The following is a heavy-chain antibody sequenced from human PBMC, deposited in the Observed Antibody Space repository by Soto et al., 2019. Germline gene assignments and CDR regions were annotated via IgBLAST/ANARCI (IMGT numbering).Heavy chain of an antibody. CDR1: GFTFSRFS. Sequence: SLRLSCAASGFTFSRFSMHWVRQAPGKGLAWVAVISYDGNNKHFAESVKGRFSISRDDSKNTVYLEMNNLRGDDSAVYYCARDNGMFLSYYYYGMDVWGQGTTVTVSS. CDR3: ARDNGMFLSYYYYGMDV. D-gene: IGHD2-8*01. CDR2: ISYDGNNK. J-gene: IGHJ6*02. V-gene: IGHV3-30-3*01.